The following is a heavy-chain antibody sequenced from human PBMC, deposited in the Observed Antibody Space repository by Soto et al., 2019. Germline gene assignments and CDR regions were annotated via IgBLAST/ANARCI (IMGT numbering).Heavy chain of an antibody. CDR3: ARRLTTPYPDYYYYGMDV. Sequence: VASVKVSCKASGGTFSSYAISWVRQAPGQGLEWMGGIIPIFGTANYAQKFQGRVTITADESTSTAYMELSSLRSEDTAVYYCARRLTTPYPDYYYYGMDVWGRGTTVRVS. CDR1: GGTFSSYA. CDR2: IIPIFGTA. D-gene: IGHD4-17*01. J-gene: IGHJ6*02. V-gene: IGHV1-69*13.